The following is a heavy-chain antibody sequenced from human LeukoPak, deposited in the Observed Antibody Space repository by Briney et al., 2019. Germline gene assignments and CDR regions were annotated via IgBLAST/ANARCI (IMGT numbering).Heavy chain of an antibody. CDR3: ARDSGDRYNYYYYGMDV. Sequence: SETLSLTCTVAGNSISSYYWSWIRQPAGKGLEWIGRIYTSGSTNYNPSLKSRVTMSVDTSKNHFSLKLSSVTAADTAVYYCARDSGDRYNYYYYGMDVWGEGTTVTVSS. CDR1: GNSISSYY. J-gene: IGHJ6*04. V-gene: IGHV4-4*07. CDR2: IYTSGST. D-gene: IGHD5-24*01.